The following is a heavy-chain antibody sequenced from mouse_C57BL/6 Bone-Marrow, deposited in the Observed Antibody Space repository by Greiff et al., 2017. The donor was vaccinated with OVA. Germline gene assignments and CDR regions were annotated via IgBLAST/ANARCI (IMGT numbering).Heavy chain of an antibody. J-gene: IGHJ1*03. V-gene: IGHV1-69*01. D-gene: IGHD1-1*01. CDR2: IDPSASYT. Sequence: VQLQQPGAELVMPGASVKLSCKASGYTFTSYWMHWVKQRPGQGLEWIGAIDPSASYTAYNQKFKGKSILTVDKSSSTAYMPRSSLTSEDSAVYYCASLYYYGSSYWYFDVWGTGTTVTVSS. CDR1: GYTFTSYW. CDR3: ASLYYYGSSYWYFDV.